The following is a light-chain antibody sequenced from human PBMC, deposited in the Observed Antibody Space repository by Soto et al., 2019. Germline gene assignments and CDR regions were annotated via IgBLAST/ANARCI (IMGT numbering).Light chain of an antibody. J-gene: IGLJ2*01. CDR2: DVS. CDR1: SSDVGGYNY. Sequence: QSVLTQPASVSGSPGQSITISCTGTSSDVGGYNYVSWYQQHPGKARKLMIYDVSNRPSGVSNRFSGSKSGNTASLTISGLQAEDEADYYCSSYTGSSTYVVFGGGTKLTVL. V-gene: IGLV2-14*01. CDR3: SSYTGSSTYVV.